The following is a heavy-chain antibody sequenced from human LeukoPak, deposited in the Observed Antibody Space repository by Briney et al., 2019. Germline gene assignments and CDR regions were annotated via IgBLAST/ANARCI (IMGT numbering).Heavy chain of an antibody. J-gene: IGHJ4*02. CDR1: GGTFSSCT. CDR3: ARGWLAETTVVTPYNY. V-gene: IGHV1-69*13. CDR2: ITPIFGTA. Sequence: GASVTVSCKASGGTFSSCTISWVRQAPGQGPEWMGGITPIFGTANYAQKFQGRVTITAVESMSTAYMELSSLRSEDTAVYYCARGWLAETTVVTPYNYWGQGTLVTVSS. D-gene: IGHD4-23*01.